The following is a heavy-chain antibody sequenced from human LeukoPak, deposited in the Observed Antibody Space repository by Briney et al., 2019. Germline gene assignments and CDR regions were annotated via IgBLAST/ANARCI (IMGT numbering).Heavy chain of an antibody. D-gene: IGHD5-18*01. Sequence: PSETLSLTCTVSGGSISSYYWSWIRQPPGKGLEWIGYIYYSVSTNYSPSLKSRVTISVDTSKNQFSLKLSSVTAADTAVYYCARHGTAMVHKRLAYFDYWGQGTLVTVSS. CDR3: ARHGTAMVHKRLAYFDY. CDR1: GGSISSYY. CDR2: IYYSVST. J-gene: IGHJ4*02. V-gene: IGHV4-59*08.